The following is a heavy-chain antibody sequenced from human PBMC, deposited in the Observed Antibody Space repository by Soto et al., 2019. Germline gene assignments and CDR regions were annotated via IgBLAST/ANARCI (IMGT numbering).Heavy chain of an antibody. Sequence: RGESLKISCKGSGYSFTSYWIGWVRQMPGKGLEWMGIIYPGDSDTRYSPSFQGQVTISADKSISTAYLQWSSLKASDTAMYYCARTRYCSGGSCGYYYGMDVWGQGTTVTVSS. CDR3: ARTRYCSGGSCGYYYGMDV. D-gene: IGHD2-15*01. CDR1: GYSFTSYW. CDR2: IYPGDSDT. J-gene: IGHJ6*02. V-gene: IGHV5-51*01.